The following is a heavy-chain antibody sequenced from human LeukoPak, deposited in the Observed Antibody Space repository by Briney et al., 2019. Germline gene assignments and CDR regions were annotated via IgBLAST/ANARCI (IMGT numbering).Heavy chain of an antibody. CDR3: ARSFYGDYSLEANWFDP. CDR1: GFTFSSYS. J-gene: IGHJ5*02. CDR2: ISSSSNYI. V-gene: IGHV3-21*01. Sequence: GGSLRLSCAASGFTFSSYSMNWVRQAPGKGLEWVSSISSSSNYIFYADSLKGRFTISRDNAKNSLYLQMNSLRAEDTAVYYCARSFYGDYSLEANWFDPWGQGTLVTVSS. D-gene: IGHD4-17*01.